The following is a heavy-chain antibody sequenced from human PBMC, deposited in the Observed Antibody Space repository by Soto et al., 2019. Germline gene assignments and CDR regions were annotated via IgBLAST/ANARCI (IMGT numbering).Heavy chain of an antibody. CDR1: GGTFSSYA. J-gene: IGHJ5*02. CDR2: IIPIFGTA. D-gene: IGHD3-10*01. CDR3: ARGAMVRGVIIPNWFDP. V-gene: IGHV1-69*13. Sequence: SVKVSFKASGGTFSSYAISWVRQAPGQGLEWMGGIIPIFGTANYAQKFQGRVTITADESTSTAYMELSSLRSEDTAVYYCARGAMVRGVIIPNWFDPWGQGTLVTVSS.